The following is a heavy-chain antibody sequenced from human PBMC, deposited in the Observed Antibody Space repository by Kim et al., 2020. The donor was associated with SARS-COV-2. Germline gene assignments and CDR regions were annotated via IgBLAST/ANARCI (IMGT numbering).Heavy chain of an antibody. CDR3: ARGPLYCSSTSCTSLAPAISYYYYMDV. V-gene: IGHV1-8*01. J-gene: IGHJ6*03. D-gene: IGHD2-2*01. CDR2: MNPNSGNT. CDR1: GYTFTSYD. Sequence: ASVKVSCKASGYTFTSYDINWVRQATGQGLEWMGWMNPNSGNTGYAQKFQGRVTMTRNTSISTAYMELSSLRSEDTAVYYCARGPLYCSSTSCTSLAPAISYYYYMDVWAKGPRSPSP.